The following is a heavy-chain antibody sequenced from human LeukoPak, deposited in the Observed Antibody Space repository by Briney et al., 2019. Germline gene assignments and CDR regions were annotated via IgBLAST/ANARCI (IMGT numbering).Heavy chain of an antibody. Sequence: GGSLRLSCAASGFTFSSYAMHWVRQAPGKGLEYVSAISSNGGSTYYANSVKGRFTISRDNSKNTLYLQMGSLRAEDMAVYYCARVSAYTVFDYWGQGTLVTVSS. V-gene: IGHV3-64*01. CDR3: ARVSAYTVFDY. CDR2: ISSNGGST. J-gene: IGHJ4*02. D-gene: IGHD4-11*01. CDR1: GFTFSSYA.